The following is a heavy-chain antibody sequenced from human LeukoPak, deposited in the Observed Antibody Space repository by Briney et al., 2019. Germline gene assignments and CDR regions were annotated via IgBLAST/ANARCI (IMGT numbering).Heavy chain of an antibody. CDR2: ISWNSGSI. CDR3: AKDPSYDSSGYYYFDY. CDR1: GFTFDDYA. D-gene: IGHD3-22*01. Sequence: GRSLRLSCAASGFTFDDYAMHWVRQAPGKGLEWGSGISWNSGSIGYADSVKGRFTISRDNAKNSLHLQMNSLRAEDTALYYCAKDPSYDSSGYYYFDYWGQGTLVTVSS. J-gene: IGHJ4*02. V-gene: IGHV3-9*01.